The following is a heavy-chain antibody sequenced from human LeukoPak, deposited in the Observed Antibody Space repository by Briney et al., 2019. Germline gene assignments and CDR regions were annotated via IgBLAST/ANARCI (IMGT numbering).Heavy chain of an antibody. CDR3: ARESSSSPGGDY. V-gene: IGHV4-30-2*01. CDR1: GGSISSGGYY. Sequence: SETLSLTCTVSGGSISSGGYYWSWIRQPPGKGLEWIGYIYHSGSTYYNPSLKSRVTISVDRSKNQFSLKLSSVTAADTAVYYCARESSSSPGGDYWGQGTLVTVSS. J-gene: IGHJ4*02. CDR2: IYHSGST. D-gene: IGHD6-13*01.